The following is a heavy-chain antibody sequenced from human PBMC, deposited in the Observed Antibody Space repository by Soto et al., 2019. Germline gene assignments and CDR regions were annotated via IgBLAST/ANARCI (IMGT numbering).Heavy chain of an antibody. CDR3: TRDASRDSSARGWFDP. CDR2: ISSNSAYI. D-gene: IGHD6-13*01. J-gene: IGHJ5*02. Sequence: GGSLRLSCASSGFTFRSFTMNWVRQAPGKGLEWVSTISSNSAYIYYTDALRGRFTISRDNAKNSLHLQMNSLRAEDTAVYYCTRDASRDSSARGWFDPWGPGTLVTVSS. CDR1: GFTFRSFT. V-gene: IGHV3-21*01.